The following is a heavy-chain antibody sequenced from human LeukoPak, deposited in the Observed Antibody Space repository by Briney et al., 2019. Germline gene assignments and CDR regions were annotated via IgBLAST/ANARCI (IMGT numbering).Heavy chain of an antibody. V-gene: IGHV3-30-3*01. CDR2: ISYDGSNK. J-gene: IGHJ3*02. Sequence: GGSRRLSCATSGITVSSNYMSWVRQAPGKGLEWVAVISYDGSNKYYADSVKGRFTISRDNSKNTLYLQMNSLRAEDTAVYYCARGSPPGAFDIWGQGTMVTVSS. CDR1: GITVSSNY. D-gene: IGHD1-26*01. CDR3: ARGSPPGAFDI.